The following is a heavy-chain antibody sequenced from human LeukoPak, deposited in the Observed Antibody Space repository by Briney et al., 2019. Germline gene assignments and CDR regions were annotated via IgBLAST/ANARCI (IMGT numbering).Heavy chain of an antibody. J-gene: IGHJ4*02. CDR2: IKQGGSEE. CDR3: ARGSETVTTKGYFDY. V-gene: IGHV3-7*01. D-gene: IGHD4-17*01. Sequence: PGGSLRLSCAASGFTFSSYWMSWVRQAPGKGLEWVANIKQGGSEEYYVDSVKDRFTISRDNAKNSLYLQMNSLRAEDTAVYFCARGSETVTTKGYFDYWGQGTLVTVSS. CDR1: GFTFSSYW.